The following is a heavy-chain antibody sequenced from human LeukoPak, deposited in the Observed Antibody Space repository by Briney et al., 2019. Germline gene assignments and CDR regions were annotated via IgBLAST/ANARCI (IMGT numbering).Heavy chain of an antibody. CDR2: IKQDGSEK. CDR3: ARDYLSWATTLDY. CDR1: GFTFSSYW. J-gene: IGHJ4*02. V-gene: IGHV3-7*01. D-gene: IGHD5-12*01. Sequence: PGGSLRLSCAVSGFTFSSYWMTWVRQAPGKGLEWVANIKQDGSEKSYVDSVKGRFTVSRDNAKNSLYLQMNILTAEDTAVYYCARDYLSWATTLDYWGQGTLVTVSS.